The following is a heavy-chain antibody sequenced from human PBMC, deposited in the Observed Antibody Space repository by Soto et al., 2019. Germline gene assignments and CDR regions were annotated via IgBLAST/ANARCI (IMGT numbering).Heavy chain of an antibody. CDR1: GGTFSSYA. D-gene: IGHD3-3*01. V-gene: IGHV1-69*13. CDR2: IIPIFGTA. J-gene: IGHJ4*02. Sequence: SVKVSCKASGGTFSSYAISWGRQAPGRGLEWMGGIIPIFGTANYAQKFQGRVTITADESTSTAYMELSSLRSEDTAVYYCASPLRVLRFLEWFPFDYWGQGTLVTVSS. CDR3: ASPLRVLRFLEWFPFDY.